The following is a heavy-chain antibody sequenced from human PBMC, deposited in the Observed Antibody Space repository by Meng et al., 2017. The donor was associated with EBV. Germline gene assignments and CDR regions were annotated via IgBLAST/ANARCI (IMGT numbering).Heavy chain of an antibody. D-gene: IGHD3-10*01. V-gene: IGHV1-69*01. CDR1: GGPFRYYA. CDR3: ASESGRGYTPDY. CDR2: FLPRLGAP. Sequence: VRLGQSAAEVRKPGSSVKVACKTSGGPFRYYAISWVRQAPRQGLEWLGGFLPRLGAPNYAQKFHGRVKITADESTSTHYMDLSSLRSEDTAIYYCASESGRGYTPDYWGQGTLVTVSS. J-gene: IGHJ4*02.